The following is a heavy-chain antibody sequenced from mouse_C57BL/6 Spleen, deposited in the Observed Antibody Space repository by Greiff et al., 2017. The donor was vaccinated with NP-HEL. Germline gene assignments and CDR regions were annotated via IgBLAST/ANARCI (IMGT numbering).Heavy chain of an antibody. V-gene: IGHV1-55*01. D-gene: IGHD3-2*02. J-gene: IGHJ4*01. CDR2: IYPGSGST. CDR1: GYTFTSYW. CDR3: ARLLQLRDYYAMDY. Sequence: VQLQQPGAELVKPGASVKMSCKASGYTFTSYWITWVKPRPGQGLEWIGDIYPGSGSTNYNEKFKSKATLTVDTSYSTAYMQLSSLTSEDSAVYYCARLLQLRDYYAMDYWGQGTSVTVSS.